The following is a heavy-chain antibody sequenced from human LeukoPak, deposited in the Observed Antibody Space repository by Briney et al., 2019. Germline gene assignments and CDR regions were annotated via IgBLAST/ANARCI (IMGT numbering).Heavy chain of an antibody. CDR1: GYTFTGYY. V-gene: IGHV1-2*02. J-gene: IGHJ4*02. Sequence: ASVKVSCKASGYTFTGYYMHWVRQAPGQGLEWMGWINPNSGGTNYAQKFQGRVTMTRDTSISTAYMELSRLRSGDTAVYYCARDSNCGGDCYLPFDYWGQGTLVTVSS. CDR3: ARDSNCGGDCYLPFDY. D-gene: IGHD2-21*02. CDR2: INPNSGGT.